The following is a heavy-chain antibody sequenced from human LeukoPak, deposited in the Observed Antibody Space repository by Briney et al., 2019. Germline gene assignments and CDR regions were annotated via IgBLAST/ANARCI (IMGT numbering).Heavy chain of an antibody. CDR2: ISSSSSYI. V-gene: IGHV3-21*01. CDR1: GFTFSSYS. D-gene: IGHD6-19*01. CDR3: ARDGGSGWPVDY. J-gene: IGHJ4*02. Sequence: GGSLRLSCAASGFTFSSYSRNWVRQAPGKGLEWVSSISSSSSYIYYADSVKGRFTISRDNAKNSLYLQMNSLRAEDTAVYYCARDGGSGWPVDYWGQGTLVTVSS.